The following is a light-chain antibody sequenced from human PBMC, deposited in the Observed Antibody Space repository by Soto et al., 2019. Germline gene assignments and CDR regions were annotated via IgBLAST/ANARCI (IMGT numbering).Light chain of an antibody. CDR2: DVS. V-gene: IGKV1-12*01. Sequence: DVQISQSRSSLWTSEGDRVTITGRASQGISSWLAWYQQKPGKAPKLLLYDVSSLESGVPSRFSGSGSGTDFTLTISRLEPEDFAVYYCQQYGSSGTFGQGTKV. CDR3: QQYGSSGT. J-gene: IGKJ1*01. CDR1: QGISSW.